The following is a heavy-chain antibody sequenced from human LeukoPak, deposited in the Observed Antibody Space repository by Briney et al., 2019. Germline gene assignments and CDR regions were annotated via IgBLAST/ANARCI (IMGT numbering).Heavy chain of an antibody. D-gene: IGHD1-26*01. J-gene: IGHJ4*02. CDR2: MYYSGST. Sequence: SETLSLTCTVSGGSINNYYWHWIRQPPGEGLEWIGYMYYSGSTKYNPSLKRRVTISIDTSKNQFSLKLNFVSAADTAMYYCARHNLVGAPFDSWGQGTLVTVSS. CDR1: GGSINNYY. V-gene: IGHV4-59*08. CDR3: ARHNLVGAPFDS.